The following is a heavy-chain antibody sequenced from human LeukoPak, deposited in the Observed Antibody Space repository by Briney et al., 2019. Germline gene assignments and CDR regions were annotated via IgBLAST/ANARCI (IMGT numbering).Heavy chain of an antibody. D-gene: IGHD3-3*01. CDR1: GFTFSSYS. CDR2: ISSSSSYI. V-gene: IGHV3-21*01. Sequence: GGSQRLSCAASGFTFSSYSMNWVRQAPGKGLEWVSSISSSSSYIYYADSVKGRFTISRDNAKNSLYLQMNSLRAEDTAVYYCARDLTYYDFWSGYYGHDAFDIWGQGTMVTVSS. J-gene: IGHJ3*02. CDR3: ARDLTYYDFWSGYYGHDAFDI.